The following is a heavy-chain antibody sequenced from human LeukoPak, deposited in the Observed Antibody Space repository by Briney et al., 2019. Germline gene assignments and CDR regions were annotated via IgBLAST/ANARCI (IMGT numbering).Heavy chain of an antibody. Sequence: GGSLRLSCAASGFTFSSYSMNWVRQAPGKGLEWVSTISGSNTYIFYADSVKGRFTISRDNTKNSLYLQMNSLRAEDTAVYYCARDFTSSWSDYWGQGALVTVSS. V-gene: IGHV3-21*01. CDR1: GFTFSSYS. CDR2: ISGSNTYI. J-gene: IGHJ4*02. D-gene: IGHD6-13*01. CDR3: ARDFTSSWSDY.